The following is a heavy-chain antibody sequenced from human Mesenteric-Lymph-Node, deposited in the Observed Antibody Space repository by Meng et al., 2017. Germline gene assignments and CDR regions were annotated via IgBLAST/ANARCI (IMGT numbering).Heavy chain of an antibody. V-gene: IGHV3-21*01. CDR1: GFTFSSYS. CDR3: ARGGITMVRGRVYFDY. J-gene: IGHJ4*02. D-gene: IGHD3-10*01. Sequence: GESLKISCAASGFTFSSYSMNWVRQAPGKGLEWVSSISSSSSYIYYADSVKGRFTISRDNAKNSLYLQMNSLRAEDTAVYYCARGGITMVRGRVYFDYWGQGTLVTVSS. CDR2: ISSSSSYI.